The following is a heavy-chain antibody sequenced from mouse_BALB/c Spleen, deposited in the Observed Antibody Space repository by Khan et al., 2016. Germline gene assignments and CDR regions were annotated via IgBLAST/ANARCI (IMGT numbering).Heavy chain of an antibody. CDR2: ISCSGST. CDR3: ARDDYDRGYFDY. J-gene: IGHJ2*01. Sequence: EVQLQESGPGLVKPSQSLSLTCTVTGYSITSDYAWNWIRQFPGNKLEWMGYISCSGSTSYNPSLKSRISITRDTSKNQFFLQLNSVTTEDTATYYCARDDYDRGYFDYWGQGTTLTVSS. V-gene: IGHV3-2*02. D-gene: IGHD2-4*01. CDR1: GYSITSDYA.